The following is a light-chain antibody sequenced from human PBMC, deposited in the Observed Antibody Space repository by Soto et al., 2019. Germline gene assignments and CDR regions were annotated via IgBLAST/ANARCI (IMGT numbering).Light chain of an antibody. CDR1: QSALYSSNNQNY. Sequence: IDIPQSPDSLAVSLCESSTITCEASQSALYSSNNQNYLAWYQQKPGKAPKLLIYAASTLQSGVPSRFSGGGSGTKFTLTIASLQPDDFATYYCQQYETFSGTFGPGTKV. V-gene: IGKV4-1*01. CDR3: QQYETFSGT. CDR2: AAS. J-gene: IGKJ1*01.